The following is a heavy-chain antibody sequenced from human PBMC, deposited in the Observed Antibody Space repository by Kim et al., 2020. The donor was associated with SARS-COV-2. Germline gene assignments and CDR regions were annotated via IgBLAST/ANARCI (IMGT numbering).Heavy chain of an antibody. Sequence: GGSLRLSCAASGFTFSSYAMSWVRQAPGKGLEWVSAISGSGGSTYYADSVKGRFTISRDNSKNTLYLQMNSLRAEDTAVYYCAARNQKETGIAVAWGQGTLVTVSS. D-gene: IGHD6-19*01. J-gene: IGHJ4*02. CDR2: ISGSGGST. CDR3: AARNQKETGIAVA. CDR1: GFTFSSYA. V-gene: IGHV3-23*01.